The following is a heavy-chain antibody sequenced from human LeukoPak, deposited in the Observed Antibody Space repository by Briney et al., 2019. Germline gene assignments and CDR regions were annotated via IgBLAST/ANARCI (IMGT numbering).Heavy chain of an antibody. Sequence: PGGSLRLSCAASGFTVSSNYMSWVRQAPGKGLEWVSVIYSGGSTYYADSVKGRFTISRHNSKNTLYLQMNSLRAEDTAVYYCAGEAPSRVADAFDIWGRGTMVTVSS. J-gene: IGHJ3*02. CDR3: AGEAPSRVADAFDI. CDR1: GFTVSSNY. D-gene: IGHD2-15*01. CDR2: IYSGGST. V-gene: IGHV3-53*04.